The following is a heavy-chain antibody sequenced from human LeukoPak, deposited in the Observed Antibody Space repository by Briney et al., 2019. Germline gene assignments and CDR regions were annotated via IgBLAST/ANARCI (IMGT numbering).Heavy chain of an antibody. CDR1: GGPFSSTEYY. Sequence: SETLSLTCTMSGGPFSSTEYYWGWIRHHPGKGLEWIGYISSIGSTNYNPSLKSRVTISVDTSKNQFSLKMTSVTAADTAVYYCARDPTTVTKGFDIWGQGTMVTVSS. D-gene: IGHD4-17*01. CDR2: ISSIGST. CDR3: ARDPTTVTKGFDI. V-gene: IGHV4-61*08. J-gene: IGHJ3*02.